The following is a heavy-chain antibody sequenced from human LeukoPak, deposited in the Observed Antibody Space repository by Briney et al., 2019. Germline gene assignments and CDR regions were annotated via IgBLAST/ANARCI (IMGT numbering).Heavy chain of an antibody. J-gene: IGHJ4*02. CDR2: INAGNGNT. CDR3: ARVTAYGGYVNY. Sequence: GASVKVSCKASGYTFTNYLMHWVRQAPGQRLEWMGWINAGNGNTKYSQNFQDRVTITRDTSANTAYMELSSLRSEDTAVYYCARVTAYGGYVNYWGQGTLVTVSS. V-gene: IGHV1-3*01. D-gene: IGHD5-12*01. CDR1: GYTFTNYL.